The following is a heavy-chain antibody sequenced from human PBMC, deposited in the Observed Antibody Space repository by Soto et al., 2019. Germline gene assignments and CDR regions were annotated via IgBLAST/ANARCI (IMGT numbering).Heavy chain of an antibody. CDR3: AKVRYSSPMGYYYGMDV. D-gene: IGHD6-19*01. J-gene: IGHJ6*02. Sequence: QAQLEQSGGEVKKPGSSVKVSCKASRVAFSKFIVTWVRQAPGLGLEWVGGIIPIFGTANYAQKCQGRVTITADESTSTSYMEVNKLRSEDTAVYYCAKVRYSSPMGYYYGMDVWGQGTTVTVSS. CDR2: IIPIFGTA. CDR1: RVAFSKFI. V-gene: IGHV1-69*01.